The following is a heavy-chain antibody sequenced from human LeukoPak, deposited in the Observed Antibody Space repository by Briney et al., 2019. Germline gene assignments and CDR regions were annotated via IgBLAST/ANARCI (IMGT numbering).Heavy chain of an antibody. CDR1: GYTFTSYD. CDR2: MNPNSGNT. J-gene: IGHJ4*02. V-gene: IGHV1-8*03. CDR3: ASYTIFGVVITRPFDY. D-gene: IGHD3-3*01. Sequence: ASVKVSCKASGYTFTSYDINWVRQATGQGLEWMGWMNPNSGNTGYAQKFQGRVTITRNTSISTAYMELSSLRSEDTAVYYCASYTIFGVVITRPFDYWGQGTLVTVSS.